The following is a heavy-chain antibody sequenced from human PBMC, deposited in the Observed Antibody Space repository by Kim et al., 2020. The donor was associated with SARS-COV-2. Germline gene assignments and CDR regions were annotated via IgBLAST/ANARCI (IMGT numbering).Heavy chain of an antibody. V-gene: IGHV4-34*01. Sequence: SLQSGVTLSVDTSKNQFSLKLSSGTAADTAVYYCARGEGQRYSYGGYFDYWGQGTLVTVSS. D-gene: IGHD5-18*01. CDR3: ARGEGQRYSYGGYFDY. J-gene: IGHJ4*02.